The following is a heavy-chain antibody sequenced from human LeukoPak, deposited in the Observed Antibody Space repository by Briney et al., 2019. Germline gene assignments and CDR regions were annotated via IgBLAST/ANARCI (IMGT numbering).Heavy chain of an antibody. CDR1: GFTFDDYG. J-gene: IGHJ4*02. Sequence: GGSLRLSCAASGFTFDDYGMHWVRQAPGKGLEWVSLISGDGGSTYYADSVKGRFTISRDNAKNSLYLQMNSLRAEDTAVYYCARVSRIAVAGTLYWGQGTLVTVSS. CDR2: ISGDGGST. D-gene: IGHD6-19*01. CDR3: ARVSRIAVAGTLY. V-gene: IGHV3-43*02.